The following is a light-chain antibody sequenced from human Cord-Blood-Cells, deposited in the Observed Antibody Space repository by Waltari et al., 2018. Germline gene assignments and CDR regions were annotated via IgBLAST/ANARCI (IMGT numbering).Light chain of an antibody. J-gene: IGKJ1*01. CDR1: QIISSW. CDR2: KAS. V-gene: IGKV1-5*03. Sequence: DIQMTQSPSTLSASVGDRVTITCRASQIISSWLAWYQQKPGKAPKLLIYKASSLERGVPSRFSGSGSWTEFTLTISRLQPDDFATYYCQQYNSYWTFGQGTKVEIK. CDR3: QQYNSYWT.